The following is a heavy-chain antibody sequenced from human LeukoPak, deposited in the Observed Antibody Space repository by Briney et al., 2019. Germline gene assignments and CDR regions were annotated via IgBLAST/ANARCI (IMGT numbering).Heavy chain of an antibody. CDR2: IIPILGIA. CDR3: ARDTDSSSWSSGERAFDY. V-gene: IGHV1-69*04. J-gene: IGHJ4*02. D-gene: IGHD6-13*01. CDR1: GGTFSSYA. Sequence: SVKVSCKASGGTFSSYAISWVRQAPGQGLEWMGRIIPILGIANYAQKFQGRVTITADKSTSTAYMELSSLRSEDTAVYYCARDTDSSSWSSGERAFDYWGQGTLVTVSS.